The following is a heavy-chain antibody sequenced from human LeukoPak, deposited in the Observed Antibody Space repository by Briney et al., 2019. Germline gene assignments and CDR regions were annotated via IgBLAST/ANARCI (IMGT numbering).Heavy chain of an antibody. CDR3: ARDRSGPFDS. CDR1: GYPFYTYG. Sequence: GASVKVSCKASGYPFYTYGISWARQAPGQGLEWMGWISVYNGNTNYAQKLQGRLTLTTDTSPSSAYMELRSVISDDPAIYCCARDRSGPFDSWGQGTLVTVSS. V-gene: IGHV1-18*01. D-gene: IGHD3-10*01. J-gene: IGHJ4*02. CDR2: ISVYNGNT.